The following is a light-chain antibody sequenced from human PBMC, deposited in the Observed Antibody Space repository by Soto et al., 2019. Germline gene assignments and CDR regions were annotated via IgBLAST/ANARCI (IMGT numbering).Light chain of an antibody. Sequence: DIQLTQSPSFLSASVGDRVTITCRASQGISSYLAWYQQKPGKAPKLLIYAASTLQSGVPSRFSGSGSGTEFTLTISSLQPEDFATYYCQQLNSPLTFGQGTRLEMK. CDR3: QQLNSPLT. J-gene: IGKJ5*01. CDR1: QGISSY. CDR2: AAS. V-gene: IGKV1-9*01.